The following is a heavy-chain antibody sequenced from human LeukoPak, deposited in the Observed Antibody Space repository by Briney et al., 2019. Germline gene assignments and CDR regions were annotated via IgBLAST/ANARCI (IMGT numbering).Heavy chain of an antibody. Sequence: PGGSLRLSCAASGFTFSNAWMNWVRQCPGKGLEWVGRIKSKTDGGTIDYGAPVKGRFTISRDDSKNTLFLQMNSLKTEDTAMYHCTTGVRDSSGYYNFDYWGQGTLVTVSS. CDR3: TTGVRDSSGYYNFDY. J-gene: IGHJ4*02. V-gene: IGHV3-15*01. CDR1: GFTFSNAW. D-gene: IGHD3-22*01. CDR2: IKSKTDGGTI.